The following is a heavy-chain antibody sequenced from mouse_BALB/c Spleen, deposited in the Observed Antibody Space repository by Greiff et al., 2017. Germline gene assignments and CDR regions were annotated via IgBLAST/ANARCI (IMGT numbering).Heavy chain of an antibody. CDR1: GYSFTGYT. D-gene: IGHD1-2*01. CDR3: ARGPEFITTATGWFAY. V-gene: IGHV1-18*01. CDR2: INPYNGGT. Sequence: VQLQQSGPELVKPGASMKISCKASGYSFTGYTMNWVKQSHGKNLEWIGLINPYNGGTSYNQKFKGKATLTVDKSSSTAYMELLSLTSEDSAVYYCARGPEFITTATGWFAYWGQGTLVTVSA. J-gene: IGHJ3*01.